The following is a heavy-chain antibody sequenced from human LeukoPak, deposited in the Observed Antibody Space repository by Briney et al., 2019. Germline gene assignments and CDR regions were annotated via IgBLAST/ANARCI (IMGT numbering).Heavy chain of an antibody. V-gene: IGHV3-23*01. CDR2: ISGSGAIT. J-gene: IGHJ4*02. D-gene: IGHD1-26*01. CDR1: GFTFSRYA. CDR3: ARVSESYHDY. Sequence: PGGSLRLSCAASGFTFSRYAMSWVRQAPGKGLEWVSAISGSGAITYYAESVKGRFTISRDNAKNTLYLQMNSLKTEDTAVYYCARVSESYHDYWGQGTLVTVSS.